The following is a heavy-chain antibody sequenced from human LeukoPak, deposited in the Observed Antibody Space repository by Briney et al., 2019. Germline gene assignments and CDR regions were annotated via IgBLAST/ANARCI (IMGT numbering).Heavy chain of an antibody. CDR1: GLTFAGYD. CDR3: AKRFCSATRCFHFDY. Sequence: GGSLRLSCAASGLTFAGYDMSWVRQAPVKGLEWVSTISASGDNTYYAGSVKGRFTISRDNSKNTLYLQMDSLRAEDTAVYYCAKRFCSATRCFHFDYWGQGTLVTVSS. CDR2: ISASGDNT. V-gene: IGHV3-23*01. J-gene: IGHJ4*02. D-gene: IGHD2-2*01.